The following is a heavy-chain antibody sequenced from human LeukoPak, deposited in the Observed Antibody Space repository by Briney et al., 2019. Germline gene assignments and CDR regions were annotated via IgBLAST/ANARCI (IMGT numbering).Heavy chain of an antibody. D-gene: IGHD6-19*01. V-gene: IGHV3-74*03. CDR2: INSDGSST. J-gene: IGHJ5*02. CDR1: GFTFSSYS. Sequence: GGSLRLSCAASGFTFSSYSMNWVRQASGKGLVWVSRINSDGSSTKYADSVKGRFTTSRDNAKNTLYLQMNSLRAEDTAVYYCARGMSVASSWFDPWGRGTLVTVSS. CDR3: ARGMSVASSWFDP.